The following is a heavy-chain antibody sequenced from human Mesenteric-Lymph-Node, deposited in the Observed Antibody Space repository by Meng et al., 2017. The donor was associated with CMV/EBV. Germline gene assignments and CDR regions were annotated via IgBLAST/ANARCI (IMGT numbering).Heavy chain of an antibody. Sequence: YTFTGYYMHWVRQAPGQGLEWMGRINPNSGGTNYAQKFQGRVTMTRGTSISTAYMELSRLRSDDTAVYYCARSGIAAAGTLGWFDPWGQGTLVTVSS. J-gene: IGHJ5*02. V-gene: IGHV1-2*06. D-gene: IGHD6-13*01. CDR2: INPNSGGT. CDR3: ARSGIAAAGTLGWFDP. CDR1: YTFTGYY.